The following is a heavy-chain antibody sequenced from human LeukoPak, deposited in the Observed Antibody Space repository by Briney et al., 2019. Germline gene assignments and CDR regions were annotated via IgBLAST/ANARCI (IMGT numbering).Heavy chain of an antibody. CDR2: ISGSGGST. CDR3: ASLGILLWFGESRDY. Sequence: GGSLRLSCAASGFTFSSYAMSWVRQAPGRGLEWVSAISGSGGSTYYADSVKGRFTISRDNSKNTLYLQMNSLRAEDTAVYYCASLGILLWFGESRDYWGQGTLVTVSS. D-gene: IGHD3-10*01. J-gene: IGHJ4*02. V-gene: IGHV3-23*01. CDR1: GFTFSSYA.